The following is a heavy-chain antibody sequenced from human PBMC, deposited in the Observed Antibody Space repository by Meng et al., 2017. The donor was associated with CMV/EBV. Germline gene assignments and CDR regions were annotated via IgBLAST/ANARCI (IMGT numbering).Heavy chain of an antibody. CDR1: GFTFSSYA. J-gene: IGHJ4*02. V-gene: IGHV3-21*01. CDR2: ISSSSSYI. D-gene: IGHD3-3*01. Sequence: GGSLRLSCAASGFTFSSYAMSWVRQAPGKGLEWVSSISSSSSYIYYADSVKGRFTISRDNAKNSLYLQMNSLRAEDTAVYYCARDDLGDYDFWSGYYGVRFDYWGQGTLVTVSS. CDR3: ARDDLGDYDFWSGYYGVRFDY.